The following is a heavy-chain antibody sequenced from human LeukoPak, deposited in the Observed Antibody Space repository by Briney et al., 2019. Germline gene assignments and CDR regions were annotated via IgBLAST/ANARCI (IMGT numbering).Heavy chain of an antibody. CDR2: INQGGSEK. CDR1: GFTFSTYW. V-gene: IGHV3-7*04. D-gene: IGHD2-15*01. Sequence: PGGSLRLSCAASGFTFSTYWMSWVRQPPGKGLEWVANINQGGSEKYYVDSVKGRFTTSRDNAKDSLYLQMNSLRAEDTAVYYCARDRYCSGGSCYSDYWGQGTLVTVSS. J-gene: IGHJ4*02. CDR3: ARDRYCSGGSCYSDY.